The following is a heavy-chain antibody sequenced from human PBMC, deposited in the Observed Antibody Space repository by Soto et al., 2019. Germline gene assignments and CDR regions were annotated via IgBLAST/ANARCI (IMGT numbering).Heavy chain of an antibody. CDR1: GLKLSRYW. CDR2: IKQDGVEK. CDR3: ARDATFCLDC. J-gene: IGHJ4*02. Sequence: EVQLVESGGGMVQPGGSLRLSCAASGLKLSRYWMAWVRQAPGKGLEWVANIKQDGVEKYHVDSVKGRFTIARDNAENSLYLQMNSLRAEDTALYYCARDATFCLDCWGRGTLVTFSS. V-gene: IGHV3-7*03.